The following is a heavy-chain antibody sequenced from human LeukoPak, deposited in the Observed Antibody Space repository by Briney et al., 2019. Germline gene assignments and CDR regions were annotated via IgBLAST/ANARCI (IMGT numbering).Heavy chain of an antibody. CDR1: GFTLSSYS. V-gene: IGHV3-21*04. D-gene: IGHD1-26*01. CDR2: ISSSSSFI. J-gene: IGHJ5*02. CDR3: AKDAPYSGSYYL. Sequence: GGSLRLSCAASGFTLSSYSMTWVRQAPGKGLEWVSSISSSSSFIYFADSVKGRFTISRDNSKNTLYLQMNSLRAEDTAVYYCAKDAPYSGSYYLWGQGTLVTVSS.